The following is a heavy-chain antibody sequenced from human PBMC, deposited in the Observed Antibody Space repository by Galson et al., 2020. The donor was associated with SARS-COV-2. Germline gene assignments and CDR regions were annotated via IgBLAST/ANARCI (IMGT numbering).Heavy chain of an antibody. CDR3: ARTQVVRGWYDAFDI. CDR1: GGSISSGGYY. Sequence: SQTLSLTCTVSGGSISSGGYYWSWIRQHPGKGLEWLGYIYYRGSTSYNPSLKSLLTISVDTSKNQFSLNLRSVSAADTAVYYCARTQVVRGWYDAFDIWGQGTMVTVSS. CDR2: IYYRGST. J-gene: IGHJ3*02. D-gene: IGHD6-19*01. V-gene: IGHV4-31*01.